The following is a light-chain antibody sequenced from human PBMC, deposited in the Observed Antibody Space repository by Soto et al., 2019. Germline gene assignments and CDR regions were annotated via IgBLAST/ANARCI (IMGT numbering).Light chain of an antibody. CDR1: QSVSIN. Sequence: EIVMTQSPATLSVSPGERATLSCRASQSVSINLAWYQQKPGQAPRLLIYGASTRATGIPARFSGSGSGTEFTLTISSQQYEDVAVYYCQHYNNWPPWTFGQGTKVEIK. J-gene: IGKJ1*01. CDR2: GAS. V-gene: IGKV3-15*01. CDR3: QHYNNWPPWT.